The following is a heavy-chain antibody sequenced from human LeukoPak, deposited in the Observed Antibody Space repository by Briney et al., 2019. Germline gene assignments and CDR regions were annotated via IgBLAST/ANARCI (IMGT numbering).Heavy chain of an antibody. CDR3: ARADREGGYTYGFFDY. J-gene: IGHJ4*02. CDR1: GGSISSYY. V-gene: IGHV4-59*01. Sequence: KPSETLSLTCTVSGGSISSYYWSWIRQPPGKGLEWIGYIYYSGSTNYNPSLKSRVTISVDTSKHQFSLQLSSVTAADTAVYFCARADREGGYTYGFFDYWGQGILATVSS. CDR2: IYYSGST. D-gene: IGHD5-18*01.